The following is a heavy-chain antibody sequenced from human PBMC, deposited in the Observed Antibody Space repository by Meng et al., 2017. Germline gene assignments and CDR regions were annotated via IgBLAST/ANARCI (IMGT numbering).Heavy chain of an antibody. J-gene: IGHJ4*02. V-gene: IGHV3-7*01. Sequence: GESLKISCAASGFTFSSYWMSWVRQAPGKGLEWVANIKQDGSEKYYVDSVKGRFTISRDNAKNSLYLQMNSLRAEDTAVYYCARDAYYDSSGYYWFFCQGPIDYWGQGTLVTVSS. D-gene: IGHD3-22*01. CDR2: IKQDGSEK. CDR3: ARDAYYDSSGYYWFFCQGPIDY. CDR1: GFTFSSYW.